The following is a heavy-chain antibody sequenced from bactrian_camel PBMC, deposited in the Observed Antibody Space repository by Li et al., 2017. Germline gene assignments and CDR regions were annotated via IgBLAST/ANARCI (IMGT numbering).Heavy chain of an antibody. D-gene: IGHD2*01. CDR2: VDSADNT. J-gene: IGHJ4*01. CDR3: AAANHPYILTPMLPSAYYI. V-gene: IGHV3S53*01. Sequence: HVQLVESGGGSVEVGGSLTLSCVASGVIASSYSMAWFRQAPGKEREGIAAVDSADNTNYVDSVKGRFTVSRDNAKRTLYLQMNNLQPEDTAMYYCAAANHPYILTPMLPSAYYIWGQGTQVTVS. CDR1: GVIASSYS.